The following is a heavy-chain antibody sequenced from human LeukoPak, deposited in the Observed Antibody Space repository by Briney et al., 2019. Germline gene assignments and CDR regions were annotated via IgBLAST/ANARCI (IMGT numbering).Heavy chain of an antibody. CDR1: GYSFASYW. V-gene: IGHV5-51*01. J-gene: IGHJ4*02. D-gene: IGHD2-15*01. CDR2: IFPGDSDT. CDR3: ASEYCSGGNCYFDY. Sequence: GESLKISCKGSGYSFASYWIGWVRQMPGQGLEWMGIIFPGDSDTRYSPSFQGQVTISADKSISTAYLQWSSLKASDTAIYYCASEYCSGGNCYFDYWGQGTLVTVSS.